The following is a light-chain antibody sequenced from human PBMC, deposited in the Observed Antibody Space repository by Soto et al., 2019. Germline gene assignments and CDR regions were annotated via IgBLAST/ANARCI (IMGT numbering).Light chain of an antibody. CDR3: QPDGRSPT. CDR1: RPVVRQY. J-gene: IGKJ3*01. V-gene: IGKV3-20*01. CDR2: DAV. Sequence: EIVLSQSPDALSLSPGERVSLSCRASRPVVRQYIAWYHQKSGQAPRLLLHDAVTRATGIPDSFSGSGSGSGTDFTLFVSRLEPEDCGVYYCQPDGRSPTFGPGTKVEVK.